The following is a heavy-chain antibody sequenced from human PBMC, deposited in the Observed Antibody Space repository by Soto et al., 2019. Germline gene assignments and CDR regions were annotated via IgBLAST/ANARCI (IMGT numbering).Heavy chain of an antibody. V-gene: IGHV4-39*01. CDR1: GGSISISRYY. CDR2: IHYSGST. D-gene: IGHD1-26*01. CDR3: ARRLGGSQDFDY. Sequence: SETLSLPCTVSGGSISISRYYWGWICQPPGMGLERIGNIHYSGSTYYNPSLKSRVTISVDTSKNQFSLKLSSVTAANTAVYYCARRLGGSQDFDYWGQGTLVTVSS. J-gene: IGHJ4*02.